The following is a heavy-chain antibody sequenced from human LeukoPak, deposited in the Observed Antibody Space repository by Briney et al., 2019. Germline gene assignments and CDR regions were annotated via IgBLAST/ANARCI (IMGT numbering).Heavy chain of an antibody. CDR2: INHRGST. V-gene: IGHV4-34*01. J-gene: IGHJ4*02. Sequence: SETLSLTCVVYDESFSGYYWTWIRQPPGRGLEWIGEINHRGSTKYNPSLRSRVTISVDTTKNQFSLKLSSVTAADTAVFYCARGAGPSSVDYFDSWGQGTLVTVSS. CDR1: DESFSGYY. CDR3: ARGAGPSSVDYFDS.